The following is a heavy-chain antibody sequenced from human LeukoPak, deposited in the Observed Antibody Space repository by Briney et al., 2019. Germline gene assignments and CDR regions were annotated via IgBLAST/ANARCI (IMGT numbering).Heavy chain of an antibody. V-gene: IGHV3-30*07. J-gene: IGHJ3*02. Sequence: PGGSLRLSCAASRFTFSSYAMHWVRQAPGKGLEWVAIISHDGDNKFYADSVKGRFTISRDNAKNSLYLQMNSLRAEDTALYHCARAVYYDFWSGSPDDAFDIWGQGTMVTVSS. D-gene: IGHD3-3*01. CDR2: ISHDGDNK. CDR3: ARAVYYDFWSGSPDDAFDI. CDR1: RFTFSSYA.